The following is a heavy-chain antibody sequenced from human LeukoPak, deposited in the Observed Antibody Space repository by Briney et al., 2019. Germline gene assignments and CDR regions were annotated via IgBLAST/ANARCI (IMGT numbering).Heavy chain of an antibody. D-gene: IGHD3-10*01. Sequence: SETLSLTCTVSGGSLSNYFWSWIRQPAGKGLEWIGRIYSNGNTNYYPSLKSRLTMSIDTSKNQFSLRLSSVTAADTAVYSCARGNGSGSPIDYWGQGTLVTVSS. CDR2: IYSNGNT. V-gene: IGHV4-4*07. CDR1: GGSLSNYF. CDR3: ARGNGSGSPIDY. J-gene: IGHJ4*02.